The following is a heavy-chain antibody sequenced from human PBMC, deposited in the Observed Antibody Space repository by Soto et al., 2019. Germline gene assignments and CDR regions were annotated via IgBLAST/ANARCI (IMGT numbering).Heavy chain of an antibody. V-gene: IGHV3-23*01. CDR2: ISGSGGST. Sequence: QXXGKGLEWVSAISGSGGSTYYADSVKGRFTISRDNSKNTLYLQMNSLRAEDTAVYYCAKDRLRVGATSFDYWGQGTLVTVSS. D-gene: IGHD1-26*01. J-gene: IGHJ4*02. CDR3: AKDRLRVGATSFDY.